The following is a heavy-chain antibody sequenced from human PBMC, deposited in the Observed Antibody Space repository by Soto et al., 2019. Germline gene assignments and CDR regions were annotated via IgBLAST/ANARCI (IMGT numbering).Heavy chain of an antibody. J-gene: IGHJ4*02. CDR1: GGSFSGYY. D-gene: IGHD6-13*01. CDR3: ARGALRSSWYDNFDY. Sequence: SETLSLTCAVYGGSFSGYYWSWIRQPPGKGLEWIGEINHSGSTNYNPSLKSRVTISVDTSKNQFSLKLSSVTAADTAVYYCARGALRSSWYDNFDYWGQGTLVTLSS. V-gene: IGHV4-34*01. CDR2: INHSGST.